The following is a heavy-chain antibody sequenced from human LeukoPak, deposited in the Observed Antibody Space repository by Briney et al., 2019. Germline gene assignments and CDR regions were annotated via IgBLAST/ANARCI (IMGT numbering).Heavy chain of an antibody. Sequence: GGSLRLSCAASGFTVSTNYMSWVRQAPGKGLEWVSVIYTAGSTYYADSVKGRFTISRDNAKNSLYLQMNSLRAEDTAVYYCARPVDYNAGDYWGQGTLVTVSS. V-gene: IGHV3-53*01. CDR3: ARPVDYNAGDY. D-gene: IGHD5-12*01. CDR2: IYTAGST. J-gene: IGHJ4*02. CDR1: GFTVSTNY.